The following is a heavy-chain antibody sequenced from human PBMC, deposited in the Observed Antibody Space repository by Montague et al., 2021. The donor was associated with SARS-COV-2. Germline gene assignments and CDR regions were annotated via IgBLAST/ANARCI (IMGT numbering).Heavy chain of an antibody. CDR1: GGSISISSYY. V-gene: IGHV4-39*01. Sequence: SETLSLTCTVSGGSISISSYYRGWLRPPPGKGLEWIGSLYYSGSTYSTLSPKSPVTISVDTTKNQFSLKLSSVTAADTAVYYCAGLGDILTGYYNWFDPWGQGTLVTVSS. D-gene: IGHD3-9*01. CDR3: AGLGDILTGYYNWFDP. J-gene: IGHJ5*02. CDR2: LYYSGST.